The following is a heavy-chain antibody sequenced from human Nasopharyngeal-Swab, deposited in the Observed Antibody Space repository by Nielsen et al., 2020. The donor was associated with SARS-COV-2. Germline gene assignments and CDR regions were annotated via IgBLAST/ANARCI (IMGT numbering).Heavy chain of an antibody. CDR2: IRNKDYGAIYGTA. CDR1: GFTFGDYA. V-gene: IGHV3-49*03. D-gene: IGHD5-18*01. J-gene: IGHJ6*03. Sequence: SLKLSCTASGFTFGDYAMNWFRQAQGKGLEWVSYIRNKDYGAIYGTAEYAASVRGRFIISRDDSKNIAYLQMSSLTTEDTAIYYCSRDFPFSHDTTTRGYMDVWGKGTKVTVSS. CDR3: SRDFPFSHDTTTRGYMDV.